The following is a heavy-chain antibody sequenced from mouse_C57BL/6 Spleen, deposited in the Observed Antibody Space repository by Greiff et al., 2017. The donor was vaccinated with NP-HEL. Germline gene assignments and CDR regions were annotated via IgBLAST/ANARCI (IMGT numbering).Heavy chain of an antibody. Sequence: EVKLVESGEGLVKPGGSLKLSCAASGFTFSSYAMSWVRQTPEKRLEWVAYISSGGDYIYYADTVKGRFTISRDNARNTLYLQMSSLKSEDTAMYYCTRDSNYVGAMDYWGQGTSVTVSS. CDR1: GFTFSSYA. D-gene: IGHD2-5*01. V-gene: IGHV5-9-1*02. CDR3: TRDSNYVGAMDY. CDR2: ISSGGDYI. J-gene: IGHJ4*01.